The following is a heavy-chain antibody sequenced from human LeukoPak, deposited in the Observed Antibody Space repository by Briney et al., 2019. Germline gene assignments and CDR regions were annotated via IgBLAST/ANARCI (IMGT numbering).Heavy chain of an antibody. J-gene: IGHJ4*02. CDR2: MSGGGGSI. Sequence: GGSLRLSCAASGFTFSSYAMNWVRQAPGKGLEWVSTMSGGGGSIYYADSVKGRFTTSRDNSQNTLYLQMNSLRAEDTAVYYCAKVKDFYDVLTGYYRYSHFDYWGQGTLVTVSS. V-gene: IGHV3-23*01. CDR3: AKVKDFYDVLTGYYRYSHFDY. CDR1: GFTFSSYA. D-gene: IGHD3-9*01.